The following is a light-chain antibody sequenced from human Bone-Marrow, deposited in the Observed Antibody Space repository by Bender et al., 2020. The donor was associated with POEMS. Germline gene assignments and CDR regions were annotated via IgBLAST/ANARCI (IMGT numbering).Light chain of an antibody. CDR3: ETWHDSLNGWV. Sequence: QSVLTQPPSASGTPGQRVIISCSGSSSNIVTNPVNWYQHLPGTAPKVLIYNTNQRPSGVPDRFSGSKSGTSASLASSALQSEDEGDYYCETWHDSLNGWVFGGGTKLAVL. CDR2: NTN. CDR1: SSNIVTNP. V-gene: IGLV1-44*01. J-gene: IGLJ3*02.